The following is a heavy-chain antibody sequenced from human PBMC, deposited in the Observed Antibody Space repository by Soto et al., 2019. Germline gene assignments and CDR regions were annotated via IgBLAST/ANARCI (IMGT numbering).Heavy chain of an antibody. CDR3: VKGSDVARQELDR. Sequence: QVQLVESGGGVVQPGRSPRLSCAASGFTFSNFGMHWVRQAPGKGLEWVAAISSDGGDKYYSHSVKDRFTVSRDNSRNTLFLQMNSLRVEDTDVYYCVKGSDVARQELDRWGQGILVTVSS. J-gene: IGHJ5*02. D-gene: IGHD2-15*01. V-gene: IGHV3-30*18. CDR1: GFTFSNFG. CDR2: ISSDGGDK.